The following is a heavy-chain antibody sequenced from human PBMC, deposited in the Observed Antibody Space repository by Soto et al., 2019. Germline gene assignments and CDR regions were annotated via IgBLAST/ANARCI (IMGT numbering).Heavy chain of an antibody. D-gene: IGHD1-26*01. V-gene: IGHV1-69*06. J-gene: IGHJ6*02. CDR3: ARVAEVGASYYYYGMDV. CDR1: GGTFSSYA. Sequence: GASVKVSCKASGGTFSSYAISWVRQAPGQGLEWMVGIIPIFGTANYAQKFQGRVTITADKSTSTAYMELSSLRSEDTAVYYCARVAEVGASYYYYGMDVWGQGTTVTVSS. CDR2: IIPIFGTA.